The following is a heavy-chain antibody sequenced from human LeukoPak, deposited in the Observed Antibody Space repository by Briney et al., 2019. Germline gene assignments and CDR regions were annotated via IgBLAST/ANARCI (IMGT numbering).Heavy chain of an antibody. V-gene: IGHV3-23*01. D-gene: IGHD3-22*01. J-gene: IGHJ5*02. Sequence: GGSLRLSCAASGFTFSSFAMTWVRQAPGKGLEWVSVISGSGGKTYYADSVKGRFTLSRDNSNRTLFLEMSSLRVEDTAVYYCAREGTYYDSSGYYVSWGQGTLVTVS. CDR1: GFTFSSFA. CDR2: ISGSGGKT. CDR3: AREGTYYDSSGYYVS.